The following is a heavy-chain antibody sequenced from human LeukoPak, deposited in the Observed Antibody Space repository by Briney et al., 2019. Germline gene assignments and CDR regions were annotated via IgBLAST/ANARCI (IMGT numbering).Heavy chain of an antibody. CDR1: GYRFTDYW. CDR3: ARGGSFHQFDI. V-gene: IGHV1-2*02. CDR2: INSKTGGA. Sequence: GASVKVSCKASGYRFTDYWIHWVRQAPGQGLEWMGWINSKTGGAIYAQKFQGRVTMTRDTSVTTSYMDLSRLTSDDTAVYYCARGGSFHQFDIWGQGTMVIVST. D-gene: IGHD3-10*01. J-gene: IGHJ3*02.